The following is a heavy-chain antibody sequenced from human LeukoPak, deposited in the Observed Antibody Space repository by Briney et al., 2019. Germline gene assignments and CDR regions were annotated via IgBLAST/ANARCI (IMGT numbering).Heavy chain of an antibody. Sequence: GGSLRLSGAASGFTVSSNYMSWVRQAPGKGLEWVSVIYSGGSTYYADSVKGRFTISRDNSKNTLYLQMNSLRAEDTAVYYCARSEAQSSIATFGGQGTLVTVSS. D-gene: IGHD6-6*01. CDR3: ARSEAQSSIATF. V-gene: IGHV3-53*01. CDR2: IYSGGST. CDR1: GFTVSSNY. J-gene: IGHJ4*02.